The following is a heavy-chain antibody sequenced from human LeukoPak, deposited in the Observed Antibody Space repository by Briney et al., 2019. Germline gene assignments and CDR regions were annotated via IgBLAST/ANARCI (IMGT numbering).Heavy chain of an antibody. D-gene: IGHD1-20*01. V-gene: IGHV3-74*01. CDR3: ASLTGSSLFDY. J-gene: IGHJ4*02. CDR2: INSDGSST. Sequence: PGGSLRLSCEASGFTFSSYWMHWVRQAPGKGLVWVSRINSDGSSTSYADSVKGRFTISRDNAKNTLYLQMNSLRVEDTAVYYCASLTGSSLFDYWGQGTLVTVSS. CDR1: GFTFSSYW.